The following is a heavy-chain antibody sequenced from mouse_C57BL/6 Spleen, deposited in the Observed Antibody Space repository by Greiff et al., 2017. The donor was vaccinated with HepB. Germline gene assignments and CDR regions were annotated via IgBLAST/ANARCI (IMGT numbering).Heavy chain of an antibody. D-gene: IGHD1-1*01. Sequence: EVQLVESGGGLVKPGGSLKLSCAASGFTFSSYTMSWVRQTPEKRLEWVATISGGGGNTYYTDSVKGRFTISSDNAKNTLYLQMSRLRSEDTTLYYCASHTYYYGSRYFDYWGQGTSLTVSS. CDR1: GFTFSSYT. V-gene: IGHV5-9*01. J-gene: IGHJ2*02. CDR3: ASHTYYYGSRYFDY. CDR2: ISGGGGNT.